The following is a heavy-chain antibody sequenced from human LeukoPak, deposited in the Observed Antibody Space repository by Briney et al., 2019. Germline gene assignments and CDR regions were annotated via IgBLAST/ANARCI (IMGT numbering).Heavy chain of an antibody. CDR2: LYKSGNI. CDR1: GGSISSGGDY. D-gene: IGHD4-17*01. J-gene: IGHJ4*02. CDR3: ASAGSIYGDYDHFDY. V-gene: IGHV4-31*02. Sequence: SQTLSLTCTVSGGSISSGGDYWDWIRQHPGKGLEWIGYLYKSGNIYYNPSLKSRVTISVDTSKNQFSLKLSSVTAADTAVYYCASAGSIYGDYDHFDYWGQGTLVTVSS.